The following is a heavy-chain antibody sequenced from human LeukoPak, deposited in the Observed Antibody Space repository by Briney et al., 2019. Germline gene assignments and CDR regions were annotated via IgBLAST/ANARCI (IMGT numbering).Heavy chain of an antibody. Sequence: GGSLRLSCAASEFTFSSYWMSWVRQAPGKGLEWVANIKQDGSEKYYVDSVKGRFTISRDNAKNSLYLQMNSLRAEDTAVYYCARESFGYSYGSDYWGQGTLVTVSS. V-gene: IGHV3-7*01. CDR3: ARESFGYSYGSDY. CDR1: EFTFSSYW. D-gene: IGHD5-18*01. J-gene: IGHJ4*02. CDR2: IKQDGSEK.